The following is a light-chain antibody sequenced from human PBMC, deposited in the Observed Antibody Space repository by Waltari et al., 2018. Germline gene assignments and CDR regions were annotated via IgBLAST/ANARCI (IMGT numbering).Light chain of an antibody. CDR2: ENN. CDR1: SSDIGNKF. Sequence: QSVLTQPPSVSAAPGQMVTISCSGSSSDIGNKFVSWYKQFPGTAPRLLIFENNKRPSEIPDRFSGSKSGSSATLGISGLQTGDEADYYCGTWDTSLNGGGWVFGGGTKLTVL. CDR3: GTWDTSLNGGGWV. V-gene: IGLV1-51*02. J-gene: IGLJ3*02.